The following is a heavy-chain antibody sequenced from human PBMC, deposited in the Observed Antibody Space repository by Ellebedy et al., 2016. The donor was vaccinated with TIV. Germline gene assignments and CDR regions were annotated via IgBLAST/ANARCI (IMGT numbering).Heavy chain of an antibody. J-gene: IGHJ4*02. CDR2: LSYGGTHM. V-gene: IGHV3-30-3*01. D-gene: IGHD5-18*01. CDR3: ARGWIELWGDY. CDR1: GFTFSIYA. Sequence: PGGSLRLSCAASGFTFSIYAMNWVRQAPGKGLELVADLSYGGTHMYYADSVKGRFTISRDNSKNTVYLQMNNLRVEDTAMYYCARGWIELWGDYWGQGTLVTVSS.